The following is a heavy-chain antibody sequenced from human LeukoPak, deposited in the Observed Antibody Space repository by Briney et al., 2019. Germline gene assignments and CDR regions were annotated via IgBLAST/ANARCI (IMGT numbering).Heavy chain of an antibody. CDR2: IRYDGSII. CDR1: GFTFSNFG. J-gene: IGHJ4*02. V-gene: IGHV3-30*02. D-gene: IGHD3-10*01. Sequence: PGGSLRLSCTASGFTFSNFGMHWVRQAPGRGLEWVAFIRYDGSIIYYTDSVKGRFTISRDNSKNMLYLQMNSLRAEDTAVYYCGKALRTGMFRGVIDYWGQGTPVTVSS. CDR3: GKALRTGMFRGVIDY.